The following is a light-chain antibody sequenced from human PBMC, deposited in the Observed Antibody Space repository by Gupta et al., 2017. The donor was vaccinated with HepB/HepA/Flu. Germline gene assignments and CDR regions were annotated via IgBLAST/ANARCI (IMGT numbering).Light chain of an antibody. CDR3: QQRGDWPLT. CDR2: ESS. CDR1: RSVSHY. J-gene: IGKJ4*01. V-gene: IGKV3-11*01. Sequence: EIVLTQPPATLSLSPGDRATLSCRASRSVSHYLAWYQQRPAQPPSLLFDESSMGPTGVPGRFSGSGSGTDFTLTISGQEPEDSALYFCQQRGDWPLTFGGGTKVEIK.